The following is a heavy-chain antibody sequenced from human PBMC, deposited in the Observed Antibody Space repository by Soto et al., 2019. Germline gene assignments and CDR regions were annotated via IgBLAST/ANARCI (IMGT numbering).Heavy chain of an antibody. CDR1: GYTFTSYG. V-gene: IGHV1-18*01. CDR3: ARYSGDYLNEY. D-gene: IGHD4-17*01. CDR2: ISAYNGNT. J-gene: IGHJ4*02. Sequence: QVQLVQSGAEVKKPGASVKVSCKASGYTFTSYGISWVRQAPGQGLEWMGWISAYNGNTNYAQKFQGRVTMTTDTSTSKAYTELRSLRSDDTAVYYCARYSGDYLNEYWGQGTLVTVSS.